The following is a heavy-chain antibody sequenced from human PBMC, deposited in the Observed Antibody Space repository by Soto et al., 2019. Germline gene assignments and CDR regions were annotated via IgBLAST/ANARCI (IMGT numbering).Heavy chain of an antibody. V-gene: IGHV3-30*18. CDR2: ISYDGSNK. Sequence: GGSLRLSCAASGFTFSSYGMHWVRQAPGKGLEWVAVISYDGSNKYYADSVKGRFTISRDNSKNTLYLQMNSLRAEDTAVYYCAKDLVRITMIVVVITRYYYYGMDVWGQGTTVTVSS. D-gene: IGHD3-22*01. J-gene: IGHJ6*02. CDR3: AKDLVRITMIVVVITRYYYYGMDV. CDR1: GFTFSSYG.